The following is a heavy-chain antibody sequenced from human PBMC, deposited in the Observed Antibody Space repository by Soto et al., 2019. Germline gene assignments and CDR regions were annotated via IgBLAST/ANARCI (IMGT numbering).Heavy chain of an antibody. D-gene: IGHD3-3*01. Sequence: SETLSLTCTVSGGSISSYYWSWIRQPPGKGLEWIGYIYYSGSTNYNPSLKSRVTISVDTSKNQFSLKLSSVTAADTAVYYCARLGLVGVRRSPFWYMDVWGKGTTVTVSS. J-gene: IGHJ6*03. CDR1: GGSISSYY. CDR3: ARLGLVGVRRSPFWYMDV. V-gene: IGHV4-59*08. CDR2: IYYSGST.